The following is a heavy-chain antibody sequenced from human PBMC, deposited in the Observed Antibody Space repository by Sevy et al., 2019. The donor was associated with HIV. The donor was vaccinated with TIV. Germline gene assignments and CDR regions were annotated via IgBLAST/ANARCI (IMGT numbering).Heavy chain of an antibody. CDR3: ARDYSRRPGWFDP. Sequence: GGCLRLSCAGSGFDVSNNYMSWVRQAPGKGLEWVYIIYSSGTTYYADSVKGRFTISRDKSKNTVYLQMSSLRADDTAFYHCARDYSRRPGWFDPWGQGTLVTVSS. CDR2: IYSSGTT. CDR1: GFDVSNNY. V-gene: IGHV3-53*01. D-gene: IGHD6-13*01. J-gene: IGHJ5*02.